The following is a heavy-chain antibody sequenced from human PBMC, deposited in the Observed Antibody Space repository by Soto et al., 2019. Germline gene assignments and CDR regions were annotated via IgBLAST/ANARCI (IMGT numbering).Heavy chain of an antibody. V-gene: IGHV3-30*18. Sequence: PGGSLRLSCTASGFTFGTYGMHWVRQAPGKGLEWVAFISYDGSNKYYANSVKGRFTISRDNSKNTLYLQMSSLRGEDTAVYYCAKDSWEDNTYYYGMDVWGQGTMVTVSS. D-gene: IGHD1-26*01. CDR2: ISYDGSNK. CDR1: GFTFGTYG. J-gene: IGHJ6*02. CDR3: AKDSWEDNTYYYGMDV.